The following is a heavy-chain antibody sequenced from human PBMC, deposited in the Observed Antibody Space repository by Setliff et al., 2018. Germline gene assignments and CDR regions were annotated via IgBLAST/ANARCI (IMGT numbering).Heavy chain of an antibody. D-gene: IGHD2-21*01. V-gene: IGHV4-31*03. CDR3: VRGRTSGLFLSRFGP. CDR1: GDSISIGAYF. J-gene: IGHJ5*02. CDR2: ITSSGYT. Sequence: SETLSLTCPVSGDSISIGAYFWSWIRHRPGEGLEYIGHITSSGYTNYSPSLQGRVAISEDTSENQFSLKLSAVTAADTAIYFCVRGRTSGLFLSRFGPWGQGTLVTVSS.